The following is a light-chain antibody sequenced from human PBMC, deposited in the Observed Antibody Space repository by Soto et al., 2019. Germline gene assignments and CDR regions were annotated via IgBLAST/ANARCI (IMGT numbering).Light chain of an antibody. Sequence: QSALTQPASVSGSPGQSIIISCTGTSSDVGSYNLVSWYQHHPGKAPKLMIYEGNKRPSGVSNRFSGSKSGNTASLTISGLQAADEADYYCCSYACSSTFVVFGGGTKVTVL. V-gene: IGLV2-23*03. CDR2: EGN. CDR3: CSYACSSTFVV. J-gene: IGLJ3*02. CDR1: SSDVGSYNL.